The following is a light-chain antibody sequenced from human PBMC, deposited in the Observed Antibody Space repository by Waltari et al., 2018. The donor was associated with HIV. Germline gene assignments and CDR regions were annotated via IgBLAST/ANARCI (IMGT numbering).Light chain of an antibody. CDR2: GNK. V-gene: IGLV1-40*01. CDR1: SSNIGADYD. CDR3: QSYDRSLSASVV. J-gene: IGLJ2*01. Sequence: QSVLTQPPSVSGAPGQSVTTSCTGGSSNIGADYDAPCYQQIPGTAPKLLISGNKNRPSGVPDRFSASKSGTSASLAITGLQAEDEADYFCQSYDRSLSASVVFGGGTKLTVL.